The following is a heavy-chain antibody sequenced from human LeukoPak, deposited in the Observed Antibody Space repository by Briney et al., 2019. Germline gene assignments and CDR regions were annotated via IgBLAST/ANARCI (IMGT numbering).Heavy chain of an antibody. CDR2: ISSSGSNI. J-gene: IGHJ3*02. Sequence: PGGSLRLSCAASGFTFSDYYMSWIRQAPGKGLEWVSYISSSGSNIYYADSVKGRFTISRDNAKNSLYLQMNSLRAEDTAVYYCAREPPTVDSSGYADAFDIWGQGTMVTVSS. CDR1: GFTFSDYY. D-gene: IGHD3-22*01. CDR3: AREPPTVDSSGYADAFDI. V-gene: IGHV3-11*04.